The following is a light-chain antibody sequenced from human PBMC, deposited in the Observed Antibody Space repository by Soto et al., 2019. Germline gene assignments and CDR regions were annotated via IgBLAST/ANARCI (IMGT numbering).Light chain of an antibody. J-gene: IGKJ1*01. CDR3: QQYGSSGT. CDR2: GAS. V-gene: IGKV3-20*01. CDR1: QTVRNNY. Sequence: VLTQSPGTLSLSPGERATLSCRASQTVRNNYLAWYQQKPGQAPRLLIYGASNRATGIPDRLSGSGSGTDFTLTISRLEPEDFAVYYCQQYGSSGTFGQGTKVDIK.